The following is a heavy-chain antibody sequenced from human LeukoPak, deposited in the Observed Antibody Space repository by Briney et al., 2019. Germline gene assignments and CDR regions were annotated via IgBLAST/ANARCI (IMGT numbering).Heavy chain of an antibody. CDR2: INPSGGST. V-gene: IGHV1-46*01. Sequence: GASVKVSCKASGYTFTSYYMHWVRQAPGQGLEWMGIINPSGGSTSYAQKFQGRVTMTRDTSISTAYMELSRLRSDDTAVYYCARDRDQYYYDSSGYYPLDYWGQGTLVTVSS. CDR1: GYTFTSYY. CDR3: ARDRDQYYYDSSGYYPLDY. J-gene: IGHJ4*02. D-gene: IGHD3-22*01.